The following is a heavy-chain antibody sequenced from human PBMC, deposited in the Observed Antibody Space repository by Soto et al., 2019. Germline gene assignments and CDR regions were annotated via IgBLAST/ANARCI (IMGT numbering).Heavy chain of an antibody. CDR2: INPNSGGT. CDR3: ARSIAAAGTYYYYGMDV. V-gene: IGHV1-2*04. Sequence: ASGKVPCKASGYHFTGHYMHWVRQAPGPRPEWMGRINPNSGGTNYAQKFQGWVTMPRDTSISTAYMELSRLRSDDTAVYYCARSIAAAGTYYYYGMDVWGQGTTVTVSS. CDR1: GYHFTGHY. D-gene: IGHD6-13*01. J-gene: IGHJ6*02.